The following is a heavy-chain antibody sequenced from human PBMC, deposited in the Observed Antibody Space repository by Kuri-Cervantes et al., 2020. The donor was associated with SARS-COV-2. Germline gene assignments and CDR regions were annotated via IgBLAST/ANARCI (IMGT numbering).Heavy chain of an antibody. Sequence: SETLSLTCTVSGGSISSSSYHWGWIRQPPGKGLEWIGSIYHSGSTYYNPSLKSRVTISVDTSKNQFSLKLSSVTAADTAVYYCARSFMVASYFDYWGQGILVTVSS. CDR2: IYHSGST. CDR3: ARSFMVASYFDY. CDR1: GGSISSSSYH. J-gene: IGHJ4*02. D-gene: IGHD5-12*01. V-gene: IGHV4-39*01.